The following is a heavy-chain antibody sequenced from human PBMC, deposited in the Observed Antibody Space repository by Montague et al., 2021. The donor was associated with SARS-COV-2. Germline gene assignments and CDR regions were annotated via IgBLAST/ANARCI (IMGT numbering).Heavy chain of an antibody. CDR2: IYSSGST. D-gene: IGHD6-19*01. CDR1: GGSIRSYY. V-gene: IGHV4-59*01. CDR3: ARHTRGWQPFDF. J-gene: IGHJ4*02. Sequence: SETLSLTCTVSGGSIRSYYWSWIRQPPGKGLEWIGEIYSSGSTNYNSSLKSRVTISMDTSKSQFSLKLTSVTAADTAVYYCARHTRGWQPFDFWGQGTLVTVSS.